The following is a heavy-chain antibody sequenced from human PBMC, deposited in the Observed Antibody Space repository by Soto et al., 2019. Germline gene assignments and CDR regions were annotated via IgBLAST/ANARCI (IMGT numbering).Heavy chain of an antibody. Sequence: SETLSLTCTVSGGSMNYYYWSWTRQPPGKGLEWIGYIYHSGTAEYNPSLKSRVTLSVDTSKSQFSLMMSSVTTADTAVYYCARDRAIISAPTKEYVFEIWGQGTTVTVSS. CDR2: IYHSGTA. V-gene: IGHV4-59*01. D-gene: IGHD5-12*01. J-gene: IGHJ6*02. CDR3: ARDRAIISAPTKEYVFEI. CDR1: GGSMNYYY.